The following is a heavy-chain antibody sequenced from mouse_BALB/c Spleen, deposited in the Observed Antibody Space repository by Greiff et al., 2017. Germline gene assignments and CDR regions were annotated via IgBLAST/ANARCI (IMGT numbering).Heavy chain of an antibody. V-gene: IGHV5-17*02. CDR2: ISSGSSTI. CDR1: GFTFSSFG. J-gene: IGHJ3*01. Sequence: EVQLVESGGGLVQPGGSRKLSCAASGFTFSSFGMHWVRQAPEKGLEWVAYISSGSSTIYYPDSVKGRFTISRDNAKNNLYLQMSSLKSEDTAMYYCARDYGSTFAYWGQGTLVTVSA. CDR3: ARDYGSTFAY. D-gene: IGHD1-1*01.